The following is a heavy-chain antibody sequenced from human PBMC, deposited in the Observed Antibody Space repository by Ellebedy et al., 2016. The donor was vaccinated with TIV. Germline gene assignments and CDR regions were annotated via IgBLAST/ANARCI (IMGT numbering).Heavy chain of an antibody. CDR3: ARDWFDP. CDR1: GGSISSSSYY. CDR2: IYYSGST. J-gene: IGHJ5*02. V-gene: IGHV4-39*01. Sequence: SETLSLTXTVSGGSISSSSYYWGWIRQPPGKGLEWIGSIYYSGSTYYNPSLKSRVTISVDTSKNQFSLKLSSVTAADTAVYYCARDWFDPWGQGTLVTVSS.